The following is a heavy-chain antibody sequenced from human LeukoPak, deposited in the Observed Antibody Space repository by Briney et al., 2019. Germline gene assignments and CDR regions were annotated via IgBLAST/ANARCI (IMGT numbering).Heavy chain of an antibody. V-gene: IGHV5-51*01. CDR2: IYPTDSDT. Sequence: GESLKISCKGFGYSFTNYWIAWVRQMPGKGLEWMGIIYPTDSDTTYSPSFQGQVTISADKSISTAYLQWNSLKASDTAMYYCARRDHGGKHFDDWGQGTLVTVSS. D-gene: IGHD4-23*01. CDR3: ARRDHGGKHFDD. J-gene: IGHJ4*02. CDR1: GYSFTNYW.